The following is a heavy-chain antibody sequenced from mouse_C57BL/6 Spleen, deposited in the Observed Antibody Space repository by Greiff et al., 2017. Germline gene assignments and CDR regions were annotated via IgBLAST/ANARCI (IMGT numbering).Heavy chain of an antibody. J-gene: IGHJ2*01. CDR3: DSGPYYFDY. CDR2: IDPANGNT. CDR1: GFTIKNTY. V-gene: IGHV14-3*01. Sequence: VQLQQSVAELVRPGASVKLSCTASGFTIKNTYMHWVKQRPEQGLEWIGRIDPANGNTKYAPKFQGKATITADKSSNTAYLQLSSLTSEDTASYCYDSGPYYFDYWGQGTTLTVSS.